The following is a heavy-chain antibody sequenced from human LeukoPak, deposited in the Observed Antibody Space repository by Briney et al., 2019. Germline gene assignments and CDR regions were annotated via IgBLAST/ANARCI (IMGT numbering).Heavy chain of an antibody. CDR2: ISSSGSTI. CDR3: AREATVTTPYFGY. V-gene: IGHV3-11*01. D-gene: IGHD4-17*01. J-gene: IGHJ4*02. CDR1: EFTFSDYY. Sequence: GGSLRLSCAASEFTFSDYYMSWIRQAPGKGLEWVSYISSSGSTIYYADSVKGRFTISRDNAKNSLYLQMNSLRAEDTAVYYCAREATVTTPYFGYWGQGTLVTVSS.